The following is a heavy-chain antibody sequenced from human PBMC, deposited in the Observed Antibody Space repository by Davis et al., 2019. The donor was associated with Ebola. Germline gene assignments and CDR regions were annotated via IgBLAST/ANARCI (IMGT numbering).Heavy chain of an antibody. V-gene: IGHV1-46*01. Sequence: ASVKVSCKSSGYTFTSYYMHWVRQAPGQGLEWMGIINPSGGSTSYAQKFQGRVTMTRDTSTSTVYMELSSLRSEDTAVYYCARGERSCSGGSCYSDAFDIWGQGTMVTVS. CDR1: GYTFTSYY. J-gene: IGHJ3*02. CDR3: ARGERSCSGGSCYSDAFDI. D-gene: IGHD2-15*01. CDR2: INPSGGST.